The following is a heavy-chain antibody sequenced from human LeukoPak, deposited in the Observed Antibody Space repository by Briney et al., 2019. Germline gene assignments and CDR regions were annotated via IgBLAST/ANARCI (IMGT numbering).Heavy chain of an antibody. Sequence: SETLSLTCAVYGGSFSGYYWSWIRQPPGKGLEWIGEINHSGSTNYNPSLKSRVTISVDTSKNQFSLKLSSVTAADTAVYYCARGDVAKPRYYDFWSGYRSYYYYYMDVWGKGTTVTVSS. D-gene: IGHD3-3*01. CDR2: INHSGST. J-gene: IGHJ6*03. V-gene: IGHV4-34*01. CDR1: GGSFSGYY. CDR3: ARGDVAKPRYYDFWSGYRSYYYYYMDV.